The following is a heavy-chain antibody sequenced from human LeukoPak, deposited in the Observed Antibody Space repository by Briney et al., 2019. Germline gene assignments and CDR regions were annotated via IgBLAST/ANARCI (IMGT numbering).Heavy chain of an antibody. CDR2: IYYSGST. CDR3: ARVTGYMIEDYFDY. Sequence: SETLSLTCTVSGGSISSSSYYWGWIRQPPGKGLEWIGSIYYSGSTYYNPSLKSRVTISVDTSKNQFSLRLSSVTAADTAVYYCARVTGYMIEDYFDYWGQGTLVTVSS. CDR1: GGSISSSSYY. V-gene: IGHV4-39*07. J-gene: IGHJ4*02. D-gene: IGHD3-22*01.